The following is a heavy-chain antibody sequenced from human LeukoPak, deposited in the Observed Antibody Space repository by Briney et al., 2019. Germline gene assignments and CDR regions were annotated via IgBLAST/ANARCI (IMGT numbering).Heavy chain of an antibody. CDR2: IYSGGTT. Sequence: GGSLRLSCAASGFTVSSNSMTWVRQAPGKGLEWVSVIYSGGTTYYADSVKGRFTISRDNSKNTLYLQMNSLRVEDTAVYYCASSWSRSNWFDPWGQGTLVTVSS. CDR1: GFTVSSNS. CDR3: ASSWSRSNWFDP. J-gene: IGHJ5*02. V-gene: IGHV3-66*02. D-gene: IGHD6-13*01.